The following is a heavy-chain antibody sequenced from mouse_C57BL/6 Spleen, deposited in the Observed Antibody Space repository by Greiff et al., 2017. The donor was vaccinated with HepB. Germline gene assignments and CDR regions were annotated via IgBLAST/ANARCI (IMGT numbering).Heavy chain of an antibody. Sequence: VQLQQSGAELASPGASVTLSCKASGYTFTDHIMNWVKRRPGPGLEWIGRIYPVSGETNYNQKFMGTATLAVDRSSSTVYMVLNSLTSEDPAVYYCGRSSSDGYAMDYWGQGTSVTVSS. J-gene: IGHJ4*01. V-gene: IGHV1-11*01. CDR1: GYTFTDHI. CDR3: GRSSSDGYAMDY. CDR2: IYPVSGET. D-gene: IGHD1-1*01.